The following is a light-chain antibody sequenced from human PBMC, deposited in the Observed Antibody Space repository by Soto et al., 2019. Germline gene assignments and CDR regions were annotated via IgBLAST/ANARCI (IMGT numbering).Light chain of an antibody. CDR1: QSIGRW. CDR2: DVS. V-gene: IGKV1-5*01. J-gene: IGKJ2*01. Sequence: DIQMTQSPSTLSASVGDRVTITCRASQSIGRWLAWYQQKPGKAPRLLIHDVSSLQSGVPSRFSGCGSGTEFTLTISSLQPDDFASYYCLQYDSRYTFGQGTKVEIK. CDR3: LQYDSRYT.